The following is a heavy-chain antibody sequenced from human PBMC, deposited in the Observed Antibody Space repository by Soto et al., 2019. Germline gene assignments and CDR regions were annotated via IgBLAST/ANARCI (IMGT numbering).Heavy chain of an antibody. D-gene: IGHD2-15*01. CDR1: GGSISSYY. V-gene: IGHV4-59*12. CDR3: ARDLGVALATLTLDY. Sequence: PSETLSLTCTVSGGSISSYYWSWIRQPPGKGLEWIGYIYYSGSTNYNPSLKSRFTISRDNAKNSLSLQMNTLRAEDTAVYYCARDLGVALATLTLDYWGQGTLVTVSS. CDR2: IYYSGST. J-gene: IGHJ4*02.